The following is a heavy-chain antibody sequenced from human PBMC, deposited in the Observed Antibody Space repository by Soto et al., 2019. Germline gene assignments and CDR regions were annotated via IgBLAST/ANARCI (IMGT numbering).Heavy chain of an antibody. Sequence: EVQLVESGGGLVQPGRSLRLSCAASGFTFDDYAMHWVQQAPGKGLEWVSGISWNSGSIGYADSVKGRFTISRDNAKNSLYLQMNSLRAEDTALYYCAKDIGAAAGSNPDYWGQGTLVTVSS. V-gene: IGHV3-9*01. D-gene: IGHD6-13*01. CDR3: AKDIGAAAGSNPDY. J-gene: IGHJ4*02. CDR1: GFTFDDYA. CDR2: ISWNSGSI.